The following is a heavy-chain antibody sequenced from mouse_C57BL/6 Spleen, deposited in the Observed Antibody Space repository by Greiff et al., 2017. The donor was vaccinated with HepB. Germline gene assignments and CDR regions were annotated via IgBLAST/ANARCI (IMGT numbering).Heavy chain of an antibody. V-gene: IGHV5-9*01. D-gene: IGHD2-10*02. CDR3: ARQYGSYFDD. Sequence: EVKLMESGGGLVKPGGSLKLSCAASGFTFSSYTMSWVRQTPEKRLEWVATISGGGGNTYYPDSVKGRVTISRDNAKNTLYLQLSSLRSEDTALYYCARQYGSYFDDWGQGTTLTVSS. J-gene: IGHJ2*01. CDR1: GFTFSSYT. CDR2: ISGGGGNT.